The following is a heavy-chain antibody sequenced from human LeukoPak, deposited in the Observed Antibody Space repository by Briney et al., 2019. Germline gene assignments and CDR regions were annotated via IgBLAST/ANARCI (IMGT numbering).Heavy chain of an antibody. V-gene: IGHV3-21*01. D-gene: IGHD3-3*01. CDR3: ARGGVWQAFWSGNSDY. Sequence: GGSLRLSCAASGFIFSTYSMNWVRQAPGKGLEWVSSIGTSSSYIYYGDSVKGRFTISRDNAKNSLYLQMNSLRAEDTAVYYCARGGVWQAFWSGNSDYWGQGTLVTVSS. J-gene: IGHJ4*02. CDR2: IGTSSSYI. CDR1: GFIFSTYS.